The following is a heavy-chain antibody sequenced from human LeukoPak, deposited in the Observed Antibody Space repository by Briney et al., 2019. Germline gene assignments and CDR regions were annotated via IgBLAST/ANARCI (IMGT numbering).Heavy chain of an antibody. V-gene: IGHV3-7*01. J-gene: IGHJ4*02. CDR1: GFTFSSYW. CDR2: IKQDGSEK. D-gene: IGHD2-2*01. Sequence: GGSLRLSCAASGFTFSSYWMSWVCQAPGKGLEWVANIKQDGSEKYYVDSVKGRFTISRDNAKNSLYLQMNSLRAEDTAVYYCARSSDIVVVPAAYYYFDYWGQGTLVTVSS. CDR3: ARSSDIVVVPAAYYYFDY.